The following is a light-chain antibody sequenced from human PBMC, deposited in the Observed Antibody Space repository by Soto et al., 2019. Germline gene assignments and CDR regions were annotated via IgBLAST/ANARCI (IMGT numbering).Light chain of an antibody. V-gene: IGKV3-15*01. J-gene: IGKJ4*01. CDR3: QQYNSWTLT. CDR1: QSFSSN. Sequence: ELVMTQSPATLSVSPGERATLSWRASQSFSSNVAWYQQKPGQAPRLLIYGTSTRVTGIPARFSGSGSGTEFTLTISSLQSEDFAVYDCQQYNSWTLTFGGGTKVDI. CDR2: GTS.